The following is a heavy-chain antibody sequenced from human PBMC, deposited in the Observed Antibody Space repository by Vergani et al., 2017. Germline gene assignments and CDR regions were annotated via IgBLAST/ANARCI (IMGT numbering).Heavy chain of an antibody. CDR2: ISSSSSTI. CDR3: ARDRAGAARYWYFDL. J-gene: IGHJ2*01. D-gene: IGHD6-6*01. Sequence: EVQLVESGGGLVQPGGSLRLSCAASGFTFSSDSMNWVRQAPGKGLEWVSYISSSSSTIYYADSVKGRFTISRDNAKNSLYLQMNSLRAEDTAVYYCARDRAGAARYWYFDLWGRGTLVTVSS. CDR1: GFTFSSDS. V-gene: IGHV3-48*01.